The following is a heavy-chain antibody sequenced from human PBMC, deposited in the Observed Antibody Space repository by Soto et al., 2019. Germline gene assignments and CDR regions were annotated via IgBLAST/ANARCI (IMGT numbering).Heavy chain of an antibody. J-gene: IGHJ4*02. CDR2: ISGYNGNT. CDR3: ARANTWVTGRVGTH. D-gene: IGHD1-1*01. V-gene: IGHV1-18*01. Sequence: QIHLEQSRIEMKEPGPSLKISCATSGYSFTNYGISWVRQAPGQGLEWMGWISGYNGNTKYAQSFHDRVVMTADKCTSRGYLEMGNLRSNDTAVYYCARANTWVTGRVGTHWGQGTKVTVSS. CDR1: GYSFTNYG.